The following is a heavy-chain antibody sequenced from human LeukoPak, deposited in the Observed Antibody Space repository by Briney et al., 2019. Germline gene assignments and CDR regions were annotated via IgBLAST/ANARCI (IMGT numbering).Heavy chain of an antibody. Sequence: SVKVSCKASGGTFSSYAISWVRQAPGQGLEWMGRIIPIFGTANYAQKFQGRVTITTDESTSTAYMELSSLRSEDTAVYYCARDLRLGESSFAFDYWGQGTLVTVSS. CDR2: IIPIFGTA. CDR3: ARDLRLGESSFAFDY. V-gene: IGHV1-69*05. CDR1: GGTFSSYA. D-gene: IGHD3-16*02. J-gene: IGHJ4*02.